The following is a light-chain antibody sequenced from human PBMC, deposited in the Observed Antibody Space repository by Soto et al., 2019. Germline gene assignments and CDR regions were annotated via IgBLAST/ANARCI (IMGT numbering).Light chain of an antibody. V-gene: IGKV1-5*03. J-gene: IGKJ1*01. CDR1: QSISDW. Sequence: DIQMTQSPSTLSASVGDRVTITCRASQSISDWLAWYKQKPGKAPKLLIYKASRVEGGVPSRFSGSGSGTEFTLTISSLQHDDFETYYCQHYNSYRWTFGQGTKVYI. CDR3: QHYNSYRWT. CDR2: KAS.